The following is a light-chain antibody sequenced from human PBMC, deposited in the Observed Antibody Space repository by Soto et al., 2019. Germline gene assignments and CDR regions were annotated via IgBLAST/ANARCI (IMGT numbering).Light chain of an antibody. Sequence: EIVMTQSPGTLSVSPGERATLPCRASQSVRSNLAWYQQKPGQAPRLLIYEASTRATGIPARFSGSGSGTEFTLTISSLQSEDFAVYHCQRYNNWPPFTVGPGTKVDIK. J-gene: IGKJ3*01. V-gene: IGKV3-15*01. CDR1: QSVRSN. CDR2: EAS. CDR3: QRYNNWPPFT.